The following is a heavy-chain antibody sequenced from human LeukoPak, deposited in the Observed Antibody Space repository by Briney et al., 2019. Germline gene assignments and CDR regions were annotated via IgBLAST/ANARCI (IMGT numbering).Heavy chain of an antibody. J-gene: IGHJ3*02. V-gene: IGHV3-7*01. CDR1: GFTFSSYW. Sequence: GGSLRLSCAASGFTFSSYWMNWVRQAPGKGLEWVANIKQDGTEKYYVDSVKGRFTISRDNAKNSLYLQMNSLRAEDTAVYYCARDNIRRWPTTTRAFDIWGQGTMVTVSS. CDR2: IKQDGTEK. D-gene: IGHD5-24*01. CDR3: ARDNIRRWPTTTRAFDI.